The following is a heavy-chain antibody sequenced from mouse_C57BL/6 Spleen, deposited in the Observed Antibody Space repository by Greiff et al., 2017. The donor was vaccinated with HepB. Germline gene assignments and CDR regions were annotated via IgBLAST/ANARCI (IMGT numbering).Heavy chain of an antibody. D-gene: IGHD2-4*01. CDR3: ARGDDYDSYYFDY. CDR1: GYSTTSGYY. CDR2: ISYDGSN. V-gene: IGHV3-6*01. Sequence: QLQESGHGLGKPSQSLSLTCSVTGYSTTSGYYWNWIRQFPGNKLEWMGYISYDGSNNYNPSPKNRITITRDTSKNQFFLKLNSVTTEDTATYYCARGDDYDSYYFDYWGQGTTLTVSS. J-gene: IGHJ2*01.